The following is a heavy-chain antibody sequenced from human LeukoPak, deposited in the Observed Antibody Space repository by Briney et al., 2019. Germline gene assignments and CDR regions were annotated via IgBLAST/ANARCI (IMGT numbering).Heavy chain of an antibody. CDR2: INHSGST. D-gene: IGHD5-12*01. J-gene: IGHJ5*02. CDR3: ARRYSGYSRWFDP. Sequence: SETLSLTCAVYGGSFRGYYWSWIRPPPGKGLEWIGEINHSGSTNYNPSLKSRVTISVDTSKNQFSLKLSSVTAADTAVYYCARRYSGYSRWFDPWGQGTLVTVSS. V-gene: IGHV4-34*01. CDR1: GGSFRGYY.